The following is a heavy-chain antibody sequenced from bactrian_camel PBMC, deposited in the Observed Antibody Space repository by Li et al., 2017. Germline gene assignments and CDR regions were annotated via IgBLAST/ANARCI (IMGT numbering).Heavy chain of an antibody. V-gene: IGHV3S55*01. CDR2: IDNVGST. J-gene: IGHJ4*01. Sequence: HVQLVESGGGSVQAGGTLRLSCAASGQSYSRYDDWCMAWFRQAPGKERDGVAAIDNVGSTTYADSVKGRFTIRHDVAKHMLYLEMNGLKFDDTAMYYCAIGYECPGLDRDNFGYWGQGTQVTVS. CDR3: AIGYECPGLDRDNFGY. D-gene: IGHD3*01. CDR1: GQSYSRYD.